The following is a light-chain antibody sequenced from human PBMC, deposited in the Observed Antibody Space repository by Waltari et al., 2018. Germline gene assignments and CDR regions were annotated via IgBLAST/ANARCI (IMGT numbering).Light chain of an antibody. CDR3: QQYNSYSLLT. V-gene: IGKV1-5*03. Sequence: DIRMTQSPSTLSASAGDRVIISCRASQSISKWLAWYQQKPGKAPKLLSYEASTLQSGVPSRFSGTGSGTDFTLTIISLQPDDFATYYCQQYNSYSLLTFGGGTKVEIK. CDR1: QSISKW. CDR2: EAS. J-gene: IGKJ4*01.